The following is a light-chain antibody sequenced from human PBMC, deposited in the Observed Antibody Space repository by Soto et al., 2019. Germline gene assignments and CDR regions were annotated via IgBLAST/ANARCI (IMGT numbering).Light chain of an antibody. Sequence: QSVLTQPPSVSGAPGQRVTISCTGSSSNIGAHYDVHWYQQLPGTAPKLLIYGITNRPSGVPDRFSGSKSGTSASLAITGLQAEDEADYYCQSYDGSLSGSVVFGGGTKLTVL. CDR2: GIT. CDR1: SSNIGAHYD. V-gene: IGLV1-40*01. CDR3: QSYDGSLSGSVV. J-gene: IGLJ3*02.